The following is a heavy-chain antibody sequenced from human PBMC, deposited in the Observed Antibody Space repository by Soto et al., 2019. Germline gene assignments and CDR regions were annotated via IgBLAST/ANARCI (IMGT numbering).Heavy chain of an antibody. CDR3: ARDRATVDVLIPWFDP. CDR1: GGSISSYY. Sequence: SETLSLTCTVSGGSISSYYWSWIRQPPGKGLEWIGYIYYSGSTNYNPSLKGRVTISVDTSKNQFSLKLSSVTAADTAVYYCARDRATVDVLIPWFDPWGQGTLVTVSS. D-gene: IGHD4-17*01. J-gene: IGHJ5*02. CDR2: IYYSGST. V-gene: IGHV4-59*01.